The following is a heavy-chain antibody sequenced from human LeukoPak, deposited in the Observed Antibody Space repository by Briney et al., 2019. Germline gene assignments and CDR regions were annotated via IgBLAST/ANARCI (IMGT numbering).Heavy chain of an antibody. D-gene: IGHD2-2*01. Sequence: GGSLRLSCAASGFTFSSYGMHWVRQAPGKGLEWVAFIRYDGSNKYYADSVKGRFTISRDNSKNTLYLQMNSLRAEDTAVYYCAKDRGQYQLLGDAFDIWGQGTMVTVSS. CDR1: GFTFSSYG. J-gene: IGHJ3*02. CDR2: IRYDGSNK. V-gene: IGHV3-30*02. CDR3: AKDRGQYQLLGDAFDI.